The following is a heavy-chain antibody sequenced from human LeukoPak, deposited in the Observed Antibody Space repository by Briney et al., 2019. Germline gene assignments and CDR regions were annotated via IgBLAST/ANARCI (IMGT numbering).Heavy chain of an antibody. CDR3: ARVGYYDSSGYYSFDY. Sequence: SETLSLTCTVSGYSISSGYYWGWIRQPPGKGLEWIGSIYHSGSTYYNPSLKSRVTISVDTSKNQFSLNLNSVTAADTAVYYCARVGYYDSSGYYSFDYWGQGTLVTVSS. D-gene: IGHD3-22*01. CDR2: IYHSGST. J-gene: IGHJ4*02. V-gene: IGHV4-38-2*02. CDR1: GYSISSGYY.